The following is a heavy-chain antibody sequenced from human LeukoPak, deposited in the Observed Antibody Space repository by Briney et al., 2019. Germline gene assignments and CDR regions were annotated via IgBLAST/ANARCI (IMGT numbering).Heavy chain of an antibody. V-gene: IGHV3-74*01. D-gene: IGHD5-18*01. CDR2: ADGGGSST. J-gene: IGHJ4*02. CDR3: ARGGSDTAMAHDY. CDR1: GFTFSTHW. Sequence: GGSLRLSCAASGFTFSTHWMHWVRQVPGRGPVWVSRADGGGSSTSYADSVKGRFTISRDDAKNTLYLQLNSLRAEDTAVYFCARGGSDTAMAHDYWGQGTLVTVSS.